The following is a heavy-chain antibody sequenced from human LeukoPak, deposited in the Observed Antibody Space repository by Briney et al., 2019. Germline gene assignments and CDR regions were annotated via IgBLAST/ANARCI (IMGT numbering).Heavy chain of an antibody. J-gene: IGHJ4*02. CDR3: GRGHWGLDY. D-gene: IGHD7-27*01. Sequence: GGSLRLSCAASGFTFSSYAIHWVRQAPGKGLEWVSYITNTGNSMEYVDSVKGRFTTSRDNSKNSLYLQMNSLRAEDTAVYYCGRGHWGLDYWGQGALVTVSS. V-gene: IGHV3-21*01. CDR1: GFTFSSYA. CDR2: ITNTGNSM.